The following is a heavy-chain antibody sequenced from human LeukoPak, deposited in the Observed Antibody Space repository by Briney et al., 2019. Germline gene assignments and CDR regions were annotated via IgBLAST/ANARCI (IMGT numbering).Heavy chain of an antibody. CDR3: ARDRGGSGTSCYDY. Sequence: SVKVSCKASGGTFSSYAISWVRQAPGQGLEWMGGINPIFGTANYAQKFQGRVTITADESTSTAYMELSSLRSEDTAVYYCARDRGGSGTSCYDYWGQGTLVTVSS. CDR1: GGTFSSYA. J-gene: IGHJ4*02. D-gene: IGHD2-2*01. V-gene: IGHV1-69*13. CDR2: INPIFGTA.